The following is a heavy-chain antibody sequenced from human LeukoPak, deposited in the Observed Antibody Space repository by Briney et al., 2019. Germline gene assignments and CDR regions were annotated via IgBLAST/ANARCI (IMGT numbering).Heavy chain of an antibody. CDR2: IWYDGSDE. V-gene: IGHV3-33*01. CDR1: GFTLSNYG. CDR3: ATDQGIY. J-gene: IGHJ4*02. Sequence: GGSLRLSCAASGFTLSNYGMHWVRQAPGKGLEWVAVIWYDGSDEYYPDSVKGRFTISRVNSKNTLNLHMNSLRAEDTAVYYCATDQGIYWGQGTLVTVSS.